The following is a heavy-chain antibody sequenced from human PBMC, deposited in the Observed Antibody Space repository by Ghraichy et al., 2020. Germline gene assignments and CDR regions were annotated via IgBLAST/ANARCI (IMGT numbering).Heavy chain of an antibody. J-gene: IGHJ6*02. D-gene: IGHD2-15*01. CDR2: ISGSGGST. Sequence: CAASGFTFSSYAMSWVRQAPGKGLEWVSAISGSGGSTYYADSVKGRFTISRDNSKNTLYLQMNSLRAEDTAVYYCAKGEGLDYYYYYGMDVWGQGTTVTVSS. CDR3: AKGEGLDYYYYYGMDV. V-gene: IGHV3-23*01. CDR1: GFTFSSYA.